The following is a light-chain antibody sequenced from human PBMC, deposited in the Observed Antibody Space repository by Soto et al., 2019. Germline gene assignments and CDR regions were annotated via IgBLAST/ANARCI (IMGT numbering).Light chain of an antibody. CDR2: GAS. V-gene: IGKV3D-7*01. CDR3: QHGDNCPPWT. Sequence: EIVLTQSPGTLSLSPGERATLSCRASQSGSSSYLVWHQQRPGQAPTLLIYGASTRATDIPATFRGSRSGTESTLTLSSLLSEDLAVYSCQHGDNCPPWTVCPGTKV. CDR1: QSGSSSY. J-gene: IGKJ1*01.